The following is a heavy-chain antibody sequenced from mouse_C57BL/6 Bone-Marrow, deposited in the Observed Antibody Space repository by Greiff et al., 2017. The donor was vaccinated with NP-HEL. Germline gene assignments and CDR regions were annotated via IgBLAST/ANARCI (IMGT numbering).Heavy chain of an antibody. D-gene: IGHD3-3*01. Sequence: QVHVKQPGAELVKPGASVKMSCKASGYTFTSYWITWVKQRPGQGLEWIGDIYPGSGSTNYNEKFKSKATLTVDTSSSTAYMQLSSLTSEDSAVYYWARGRAPWFAYWGQGTLVTVSA. V-gene: IGHV1-55*01. CDR3: ARGRAPWFAY. J-gene: IGHJ3*01. CDR2: IYPGSGST. CDR1: GYTFTSYW.